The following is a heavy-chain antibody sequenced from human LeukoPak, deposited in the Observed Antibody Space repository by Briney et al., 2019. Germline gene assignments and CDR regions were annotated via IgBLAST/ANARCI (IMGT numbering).Heavy chain of an antibody. CDR3: ARGELYQLLHDY. D-gene: IGHD2-2*01. V-gene: IGHV1-18*01. CDR2: VSGNNGNT. J-gene: IGHJ4*02. Sequence: ASVKVSCKASGYTFTTYGISWGRQAPGQGLEWMGWVSGNNGNTNYAQKLQGRVTMNTDTSTNTAYMELRSLRSDDTAVYYCARGELYQLLHDYWGQGTLVTVSS. CDR1: GYTFTTYG.